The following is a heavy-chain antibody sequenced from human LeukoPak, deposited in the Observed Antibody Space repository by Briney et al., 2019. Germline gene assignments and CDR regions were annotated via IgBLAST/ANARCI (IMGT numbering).Heavy chain of an antibody. D-gene: IGHD5-24*01. CDR2: IHHTETS. J-gene: IGHJ4*02. CDR3: AREEMATSGGGLVDY. V-gene: IGHV4-59*11. Sequence: SETLSLTCTVSGASISSQYWSWIRKTPGKGLEWIAYIHHTETSKYNPSLKSRVTISVDMSRNQFSLKLSSVTAADTAVYYCAREEMATSGGGLVDYWGQGTLVTVSS. CDR1: GASISSQY.